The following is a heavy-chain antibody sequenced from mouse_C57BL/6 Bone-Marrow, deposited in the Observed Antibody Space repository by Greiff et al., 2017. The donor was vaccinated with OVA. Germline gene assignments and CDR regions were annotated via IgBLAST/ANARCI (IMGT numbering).Heavy chain of an antibody. D-gene: IGHD1-1*01. CDR1: GFSLTSYG. CDR2: IWSGGST. V-gene: IGHV2-2*01. Sequence: VQLQQSGPGLVQPSQSLSITCTVSGFSLTSYGVHWVRQSPGKGLEWLGVIWSGGSTDYNAAIISRLSISKDNSKSQVFFKMNSLQADDTAIYYCARKRDYYGSSYGCAYWGQGTLVTVSA. CDR3: ARKRDYYGSSYGCAY. J-gene: IGHJ3*01.